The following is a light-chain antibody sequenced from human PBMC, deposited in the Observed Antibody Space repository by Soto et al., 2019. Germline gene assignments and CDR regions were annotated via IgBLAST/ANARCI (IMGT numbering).Light chain of an antibody. CDR2: GAS. Sequence: EMVMTQSPATLSVSPGERATLSCRASQSVSSNLAWYQQKPGQAPRLLIYGASTRATGTPDRFSGSGSGTDFTLTISRLEPEDFALYYCQQYSSSPPITFGQGTRLEIK. V-gene: IGKV3-20*01. J-gene: IGKJ5*01. CDR1: QSVSSN. CDR3: QQYSSSPPIT.